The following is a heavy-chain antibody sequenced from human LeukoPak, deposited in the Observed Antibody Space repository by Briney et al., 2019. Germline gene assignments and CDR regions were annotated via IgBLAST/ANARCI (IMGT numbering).Heavy chain of an antibody. CDR3: ARVIVVVPAASDYYYYYGMDV. CDR1: GYSFADFW. V-gene: IGHV5-10-1*01. J-gene: IGHJ6*02. CDR2: IDPDDSYT. Sequence: GESLKISCKASGYSFADFWISWVRQMPGRGLEWMGRIDPDDSYTNYNPSFEGHVTISADKSISTAYLQWSSLKASDTAMYYCARVIVVVPAASDYYYYYGMDVWGQGTTVTVSS. D-gene: IGHD2-2*01.